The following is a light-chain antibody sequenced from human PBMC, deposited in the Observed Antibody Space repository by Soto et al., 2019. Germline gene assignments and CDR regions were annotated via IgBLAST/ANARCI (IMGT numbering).Light chain of an antibody. CDR2: AAS. CDR1: HNISRF. J-gene: IGKJ2*03. CDR3: QQSYSTWYS. V-gene: IGKV1-39*01. Sequence: DIQMTQSPSSLSASVGDTVTITCRASHNISRFLNWYQQRPGKAPKLLIYAASTLQSGVPPKFSGSGFVTDFTLTITTLQPEDFATYYCQQSYSTWYSFGQGTKREIK.